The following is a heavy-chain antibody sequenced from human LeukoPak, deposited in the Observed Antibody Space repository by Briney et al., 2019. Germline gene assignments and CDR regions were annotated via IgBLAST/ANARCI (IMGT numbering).Heavy chain of an antibody. Sequence: GGSLRLSCVASEFTFEDYAMSWVRQVPGKGLEWVSLVSGDGYTTYYADSVKGRFSISRDNRKNSLYLQMNSLRADDTALYYCAKEVVEVIPTAVDGELYFYYYGMDVRGQGTTVIVSS. CDR3: AKEVVEVIPTAVDGELYFYYYGMDV. J-gene: IGHJ6*02. D-gene: IGHD2-2*01. V-gene: IGHV3-43*02. CDR2: VSGDGYTT. CDR1: EFTFEDYA.